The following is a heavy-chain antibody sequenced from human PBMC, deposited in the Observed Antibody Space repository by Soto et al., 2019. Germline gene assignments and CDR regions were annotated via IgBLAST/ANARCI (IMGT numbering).Heavy chain of an antibody. Sequence: LRLSCAASGFTFSYYSMDWVRQAPGKGLEWVSSISSSSSYIYHADSLKGRFTISRDNAKNSLYLQMNSLRAEDTAVYYCARDFDILTGYPSWFDYWGQGTLVTVSS. D-gene: IGHD3-9*01. CDR2: ISSSSSYI. V-gene: IGHV3-21*01. CDR3: ARDFDILTGYPSWFDY. J-gene: IGHJ4*02. CDR1: GFTFSYYS.